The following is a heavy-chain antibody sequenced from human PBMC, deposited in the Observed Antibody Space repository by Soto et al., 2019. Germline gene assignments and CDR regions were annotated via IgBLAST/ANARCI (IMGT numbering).Heavy chain of an antibody. CDR2: ISPGSRYP. D-gene: IGHD2-15*01. CDR1: GFTFSDYY. CDR3: VRGGGGGLFDP. Sequence: QVQLVESGGGLVTPGGSLRLSCASSGFTFSDYYMSWIRQAPGKGLEWLSYISPGSRYPAYADSVKGRFTISRDNARRSLALQMNRLPVDDSDIYYCVRGGGGGLFDPWGQGSMVTFSS. J-gene: IGHJ5*02. V-gene: IGHV3-11*06.